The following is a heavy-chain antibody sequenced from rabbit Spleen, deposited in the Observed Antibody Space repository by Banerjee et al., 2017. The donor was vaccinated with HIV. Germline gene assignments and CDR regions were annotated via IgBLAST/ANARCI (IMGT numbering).Heavy chain of an antibody. D-gene: IGHD5-1*01. CDR3: ARDLVTVIGWNFNL. V-gene: IGHV1S40*01. J-gene: IGHJ4*01. CDR2: IDTATTKP. CDR1: GVSFSSSSY. Sequence: QSLEESGGDLVKPGASLTLTCTASGVSFSSSSYMCWVRQAPGKGLEWIACIDTATTKPAYTSWAKGRFTISRTSSTTVTLQMTSLTAADTATYFCARDLVTVIGWNFNLWGPGTLVTVS.